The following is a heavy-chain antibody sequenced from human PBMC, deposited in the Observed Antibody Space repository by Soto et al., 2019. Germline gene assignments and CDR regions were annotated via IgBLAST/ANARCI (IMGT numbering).Heavy chain of an antibody. CDR1: GGSISSSNW. J-gene: IGHJ6*02. CDR3: ASPDRSAYYYYGMDV. Sequence: SETLSLTCAVSGGSISSSNWWSWVRQPPGKGLEWIGEIYHSGGTNYNSSLKSRVTISVKKPKNQFSLKRSSGTAADTAVYYCASPDRSAYYYYGMDVGGQGTTVTVSS. V-gene: IGHV4-4*02. D-gene: IGHD3-16*02. CDR2: IYHSGGT.